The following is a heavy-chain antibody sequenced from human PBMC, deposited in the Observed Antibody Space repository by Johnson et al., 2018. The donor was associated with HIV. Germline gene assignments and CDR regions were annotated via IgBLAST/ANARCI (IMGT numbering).Heavy chain of an antibody. CDR3: AKPSTESAFDI. J-gene: IGHJ3*02. V-gene: IGHV3-30*02. Sequence: QVQLVESGGGVVQPGGSLRLSCAASGFTFNSYAMHWVRQAPGKGLEWVANIKQDGSEKYYADSVKGRFTISRDNSKNTLYLQMNSLRAEDTAVYYCAKPSTESAFDIWGQGTMVTVSS. CDR1: GFTFNSYA. D-gene: IGHD1-1*01. CDR2: IKQDGSEK.